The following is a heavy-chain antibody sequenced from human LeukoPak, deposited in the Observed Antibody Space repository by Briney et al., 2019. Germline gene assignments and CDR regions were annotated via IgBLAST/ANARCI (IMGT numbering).Heavy chain of an antibody. CDR1: GFSLTTGGVA. CDR2: IYGNDDK. CDR3: AHRQMSTFDY. V-gene: IGHV2-5*01. Sequence: SGPTLVNPTQTLTLTCTFSGFSLTTGGVAVAWIRQPPGKALEWLAVIYGNDDKRYSPSLMSRLSITKDTSKNQVVLTMTNMDPADTATCFCAHRQMSTFDYWGQGTLVTVSS. J-gene: IGHJ4*02. D-gene: IGHD5-24*01.